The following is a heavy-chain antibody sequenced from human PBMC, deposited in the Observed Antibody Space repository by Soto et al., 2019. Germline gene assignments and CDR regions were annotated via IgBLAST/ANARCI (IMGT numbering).Heavy chain of an antibody. Sequence: SETLSLTCTVSGGSMISYYWSWIRQPPGRGLEWIGFIYYAGSTKYNPSLNSRVTISVDTSKNQFSLTVTSVTAADTAVYYCATMGTSATRLYYFDYWGQGTLVTVS. D-gene: IGHD1-7*01. CDR3: ATMGTSATRLYYFDY. V-gene: IGHV4-59*08. J-gene: IGHJ4*02. CDR1: GGSMISYY. CDR2: IYYAGST.